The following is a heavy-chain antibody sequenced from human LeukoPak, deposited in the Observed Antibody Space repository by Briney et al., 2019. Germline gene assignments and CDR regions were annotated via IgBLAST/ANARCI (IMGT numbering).Heavy chain of an antibody. V-gene: IGHV3-23*01. D-gene: IGHD2-15*01. CDR2: FSGSGGSA. CDR1: GFTFSNYN. CDR3: ARSSCSPIKCPADY. J-gene: IGHJ4*02. Sequence: GGSLRPSCAASGFTFSNYNMNWVRQAPGKGLEWVSGFSGSGGSAYYAGSVKGRFTISRDNSKNTLSLLMNSLSVDDTAVYYCARSSCSPIKCPADYWGQGTLVTVSS.